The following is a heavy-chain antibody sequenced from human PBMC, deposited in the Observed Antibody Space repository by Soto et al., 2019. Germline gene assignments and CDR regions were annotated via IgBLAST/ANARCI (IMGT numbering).Heavy chain of an antibody. J-gene: IGHJ6*02. CDR1: GGTFSNSA. CDR3: ASDKDRLQLGGNYYYILDV. CDR2: IMPIFRTP. D-gene: IGHD5-12*01. Sequence: QVQLEQYGAEVKKPGSSVKVSCKASGGTFSNSAISWVRQAPGQGLEWMGGIMPIFRTPDYAQKLQGRVTITADESTSTAYMELTGLRSDDTAVYYCASDKDRLQLGGNYYYILDVWGQGTTVTVSS. V-gene: IGHV1-69*12.